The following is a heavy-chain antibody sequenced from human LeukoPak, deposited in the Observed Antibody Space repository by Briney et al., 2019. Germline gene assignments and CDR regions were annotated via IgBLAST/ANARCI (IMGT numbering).Heavy chain of an antibody. D-gene: IGHD4-17*01. CDR2: INEDGSEK. J-gene: IGHJ4*02. Sequence: PGGSLRLSCAASGFTFSSDWMRWVRQAPGKGLEWVANINEDGSEKHYVDSVKGRFTISRDNAKNSLYLQMNSLRHEDTAVYYCAKESAYGDYVGYWGQGTLVTVSS. CDR1: GFTFSSDW. V-gene: IGHV3-7*01. CDR3: AKESAYGDYVGY.